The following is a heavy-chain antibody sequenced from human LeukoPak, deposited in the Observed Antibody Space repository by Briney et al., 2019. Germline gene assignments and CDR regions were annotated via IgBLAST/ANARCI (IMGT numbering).Heavy chain of an antibody. J-gene: IGHJ6*02. V-gene: IGHV3-7*03. CDR2: INRDGSER. CDR3: ARRNAMDV. CDR1: GFAFSNYW. Sequence: GGSLRLSCAASGFAFSNYWMTWVRQAPGKGLEWVTNINRDGSERYYVDSVKGRFTISRDDAKSSLYLQMNSLRAEDTAVYYCARRNAMDVWGQGTTVIVFS.